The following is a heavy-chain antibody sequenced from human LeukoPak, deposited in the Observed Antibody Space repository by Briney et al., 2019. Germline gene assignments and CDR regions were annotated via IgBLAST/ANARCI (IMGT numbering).Heavy chain of an antibody. V-gene: IGHV3-30-3*01. CDR3: AKDILTGYYFYDAFDI. J-gene: IGHJ3*02. CDR2: ISYDGSNK. Sequence: GGSLRLSCAASGFTFSSYAMHWVRQAPGKGLEWVAVISYDGSNKYYADSVKGRFTISRDNSKNTLYLQMNSLRAEDTALYYCAKDILTGYYFYDAFDIWGQGTMVTVSS. D-gene: IGHD3-9*01. CDR1: GFTFSSYA.